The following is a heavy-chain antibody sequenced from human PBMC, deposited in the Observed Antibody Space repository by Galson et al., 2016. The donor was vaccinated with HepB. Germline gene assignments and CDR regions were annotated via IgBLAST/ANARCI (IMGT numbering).Heavy chain of an antibody. D-gene: IGHD1-26*01. V-gene: IGHV5-51*03. CDR1: GYSFTSYW. CDR3: ARLRRQLGSMDV. CDR2: IYVGDSDT. Sequence: QSGAEVKKPGESLKISCKGSGYSFTSYWIGWVRQMPGKGLEWMGNIYVGDSDTKYSPSFQGQVTISADKSINTAYVQWSSLKASDTAIYYCARLRRQLGSMDVWGKGTAVTVSS. J-gene: IGHJ6*04.